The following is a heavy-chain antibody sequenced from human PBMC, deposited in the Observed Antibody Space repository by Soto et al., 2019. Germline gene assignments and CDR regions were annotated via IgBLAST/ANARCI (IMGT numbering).Heavy chain of an antibody. V-gene: IGHV3-11*01. CDR2: ISSSGSTI. J-gene: IGHJ4*02. CDR1: GFTISDYY. CDR3: ARTLFWSGYSFDY. D-gene: IGHD3-3*01. Sequence: PGGSLRLSCAASGFTISDYYMSWIRKAPGKGLEWVSYISSSGSTIYYADSVKGRFTISRDNAKNSLYLQMNSLRAEDTAVYYCARTLFWSGYSFDYWGQGTLVTVSS.